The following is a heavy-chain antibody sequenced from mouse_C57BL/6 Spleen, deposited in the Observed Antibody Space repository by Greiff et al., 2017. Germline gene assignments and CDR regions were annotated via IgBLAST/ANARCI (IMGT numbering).Heavy chain of an antibody. J-gene: IGHJ4*01. D-gene: IGHD1-1*01. CDR3: ARYDYYGSGAKDY. CDR2: INPYNGDT. Sequence: VQLQQSGPELVKPGDSVKISCKASGYSFTGYCMNWVMQSHGKSLEWIGRINPYNGDTTYNQKFKGKATLTVDKSSSTAHMELRSLTSEDSAVYYCARYDYYGSGAKDYWGQSPSVTVYS. CDR1: GYSFTGYC. V-gene: IGHV1-20*01.